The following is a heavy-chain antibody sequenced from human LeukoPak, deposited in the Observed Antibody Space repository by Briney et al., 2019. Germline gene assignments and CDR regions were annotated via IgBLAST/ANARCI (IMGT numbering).Heavy chain of an antibody. CDR1: GFIFKSYG. CDR2: IRYDGSNK. Sequence: GGSLRLSCAASGFIFKSYGMHWVRQAPGKGLEWVTFIRYDGSNKYYADSVKGRFTISRDNSKNTLYLQMNSLRAEDTAVYYCAKDGGAYYGHWGQGTLVTVSS. J-gene: IGHJ4*02. V-gene: IGHV3-30*02. CDR3: AKDGGAYYGH. D-gene: IGHD3-10*01.